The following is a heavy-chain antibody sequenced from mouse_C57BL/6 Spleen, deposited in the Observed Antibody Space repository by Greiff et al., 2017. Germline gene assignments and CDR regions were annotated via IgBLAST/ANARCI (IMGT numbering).Heavy chain of an antibody. V-gene: IGHV5-4*01. J-gene: IGHJ1*03. D-gene: IGHD1-1*01. CDR3: AREGATVVENWYFDV. CDR1: GFTFSSYA. Sequence: EVHLVESGGGLVKPGGSLKLSCAASGFTFSSYAMSWVRQTPEKRLEWVATISDGGSYTYYPDNVKGRFTISRDNAKNNLYLQMSHLKSEDTAMYYCAREGATVVENWYFDVWGTGTTVTVSS. CDR2: ISDGGSYT.